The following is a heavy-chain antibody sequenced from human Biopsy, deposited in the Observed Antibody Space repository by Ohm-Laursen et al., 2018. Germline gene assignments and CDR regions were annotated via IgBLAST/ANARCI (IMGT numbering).Heavy chain of an antibody. J-gene: IGHJ2*01. CDR2: IYNTGDT. D-gene: IGHD6-25*01. CDR1: GGSITSYS. CDR3: ARRSAANWYFNL. Sequence: TLSLTWTVSGGSITSYSWSWIRQPPGKGLEPIGYIYNTGDTTYNPSLQSRVTISLDTSNNQLSLRLRSVTAADAAVYYCARRSAANWYFNLWGRGTLVTVSS. V-gene: IGHV4-59*08.